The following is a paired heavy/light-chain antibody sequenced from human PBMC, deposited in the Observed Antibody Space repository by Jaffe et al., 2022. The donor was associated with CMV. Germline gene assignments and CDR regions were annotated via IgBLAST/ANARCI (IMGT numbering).Light chain of an antibody. V-gene: IGKV1-5*03. CDR3: QQYNSYPYT. J-gene: IGKJ2*01. CDR1: QSISSW. CDR2: EAS. Sequence: DIQMTQSASTLSASVGDRVTITCRASQSISSWLAWYQQKPGKAPKLLIYEASSLESGVPSRFSGSGSGTEFTLTISSLQPDDFATYFCQQYNSYPYTFGQGTKLEIK.
Heavy chain of an antibody. CDR2: IYTSGST. J-gene: IGHJ4*02. V-gene: IGHV4-4*07. CDR1: GASINTYY. D-gene: IGHD3-22*01. Sequence: QVQLQESGPGLVKPSETLSLTCTISGASINTYYWSWIRQPAGKGLEWIGRIYTSGSTKHNPSLKSRVTMSVDTSKNQFSLKLSSVTAADTAVYYCAKESKVNYYDTSGYSPWYFDNWGQGTLVTVSS. CDR3: AKESKVNYYDTSGYSPWYFDN.